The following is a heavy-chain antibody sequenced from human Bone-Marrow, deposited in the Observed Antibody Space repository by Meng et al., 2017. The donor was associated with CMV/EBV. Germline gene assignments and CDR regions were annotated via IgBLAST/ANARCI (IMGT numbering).Heavy chain of an antibody. CDR3: ARNTDLNGSYDY. CDR2: IIPIFGTA. V-gene: IGHV1-69*05. CDR1: GYTFTGYY. J-gene: IGHJ4*02. D-gene: IGHD1-26*01. Sequence: SVKVSCKASGYTFTGYYMHWVRQAPGQGLEWMGGIIPIFGTANYAQKFQGRVTITTDESTSTAYMELSSLRSEDTAVYYCARNTDLNGSYDYWGQGTLVTVSS.